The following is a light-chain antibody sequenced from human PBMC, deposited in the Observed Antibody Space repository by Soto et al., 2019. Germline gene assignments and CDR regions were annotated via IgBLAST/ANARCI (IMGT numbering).Light chain of an antibody. J-gene: IGKJ4*01. CDR2: AAS. CDR3: QQLSRYPLT. CDR1: QSISSY. Sequence: DIQMTQSRSSLSASVGDRVTITCRASQSISSYLNWYQQKPGKAPKLLIYAASSLQSGVPSRFSGSGSETEFSLTIRALQPEDFATYYCQQLSRYPLTFGGGTKVDIK. V-gene: IGKV1-39*01.